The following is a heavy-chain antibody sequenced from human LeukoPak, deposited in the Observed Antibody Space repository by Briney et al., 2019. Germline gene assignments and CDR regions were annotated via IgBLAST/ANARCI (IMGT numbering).Heavy chain of an antibody. D-gene: IGHD6-13*01. CDR2: ISYDGSNK. CDR3: AKDLGSSGYGDYYGMDV. CDR1: GFTFSSYG. J-gene: IGHJ6*02. V-gene: IGHV3-30*18. Sequence: GRSLRLSCAASGFTFSSYGMHWVRQAPGKGLEWVAVISYDGSNKYYADSVKGRFTISRDNSKNTLYLQMNSLRAEDTAVYYCAKDLGSSGYGDYYGMDVWGQGTTVTVSS.